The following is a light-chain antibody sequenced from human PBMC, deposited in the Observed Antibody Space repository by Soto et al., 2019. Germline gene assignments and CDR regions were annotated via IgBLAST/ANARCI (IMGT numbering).Light chain of an antibody. J-gene: IGLJ2*01. CDR1: SSDVGGYNY. CDR2: EVS. V-gene: IGLV2-14*01. CDR3: SSYTISSTVV. Sequence: QSALTQPASVSGSPGQSITISCTGTSSDVGGYNYVSWFQQHPGKAPKLMIYEVSNRPSGVSNRFPGSKSGNTASLTISGLQAADEADYYSSSYTISSTVVFGGGTKLTVL.